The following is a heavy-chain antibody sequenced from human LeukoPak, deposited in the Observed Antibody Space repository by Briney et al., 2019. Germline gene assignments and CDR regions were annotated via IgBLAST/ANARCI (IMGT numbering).Heavy chain of an antibody. Sequence: PGGSLRLSCAASGFTVSSNYMSWVRQAPGKGLEWGSVIYSGGSTYYADSVKGRFTISRDNSKNTLYLQMNSLRAEDTAVYYCARGADYYYYYMDVWGKGTTVTVSS. CDR1: GFTVSSNY. V-gene: IGHV3-66*02. J-gene: IGHJ6*03. CDR2: IYSGGST. CDR3: ARGADYYYYYMDV.